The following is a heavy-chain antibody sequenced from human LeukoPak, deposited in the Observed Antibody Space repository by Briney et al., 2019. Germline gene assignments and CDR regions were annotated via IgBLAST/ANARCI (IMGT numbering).Heavy chain of an antibody. CDR1: GFTFSSYA. J-gene: IGHJ4*02. Sequence: GGSLRLSCAASGFTFSSYAMSWVRQAPGKGLEWVSAISGSGGSTYYADSVKGRFTISRDNSKNTLYLQMNSLRAEDTAVYYCAKDPGGIVVVPASPLGGQGTLVTVSS. CDR3: AKDPGGIVVVPASPL. V-gene: IGHV3-23*01. D-gene: IGHD2-2*01. CDR2: ISGSGGST.